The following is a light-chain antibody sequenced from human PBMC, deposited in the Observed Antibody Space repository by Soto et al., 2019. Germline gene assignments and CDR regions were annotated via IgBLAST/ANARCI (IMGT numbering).Light chain of an antibody. V-gene: IGKV3-20*01. CDR1: HSVSSSY. Sequence: EIVLTQSPGTLSLSPGERATLSCRASHSVSSSYLAWYQQKPGQAPRLLIYAASSRATGIPDSFSGSGSGTDFTLTISRLEPEDFAVYHCHQYGSSPLTFGGGTKVEIK. J-gene: IGKJ4*01. CDR3: HQYGSSPLT. CDR2: AAS.